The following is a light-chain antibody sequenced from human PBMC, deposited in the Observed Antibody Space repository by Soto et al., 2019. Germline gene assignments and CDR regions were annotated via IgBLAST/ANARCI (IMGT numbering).Light chain of an antibody. CDR2: GAS. CDR3: QQYGSSGT. Sequence: DIVMTQSPDSLAVSLGERVTINCKSSQSVLYSSNNRNYLAWYQQKPGQAPRLLIYGASNRATGIPDRFSGSGSGTDFTLTISRLEPEDFAVYYCQQYGSSGTFGQGTKVDIK. J-gene: IGKJ1*01. CDR1: QSVLYSSNNRNY. V-gene: IGKV4-1*01.